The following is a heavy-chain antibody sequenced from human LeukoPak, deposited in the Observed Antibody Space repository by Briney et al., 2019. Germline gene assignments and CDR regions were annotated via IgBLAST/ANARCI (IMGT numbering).Heavy chain of an antibody. D-gene: IGHD2-21*01. CDR1: GFTFTNYG. CDR3: AKDFRIGYSAHFDY. J-gene: IGHJ4*02. V-gene: IGHV3-23*01. CDR2: IYENGGTT. Sequence: PGGSLRLSCVASGFTFTNYGFHWVRQAPEKGLEFVSGIYENGGTTYYADSVKGRFSISRDNSKNTLYLQMDSLRGEDTAVYYCAKDFRIGYSAHFDYWGQGALVTVSS.